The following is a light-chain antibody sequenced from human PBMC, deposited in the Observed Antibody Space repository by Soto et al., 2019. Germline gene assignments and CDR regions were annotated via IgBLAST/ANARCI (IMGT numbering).Light chain of an antibody. CDR3: QQYNNWPPMYT. V-gene: IGKV3-15*01. CDR2: DAS. J-gene: IGKJ2*01. CDR1: QIVSSN. Sequence: EIVMTQSPATLSVSPGERATLSCRASQIVSSNVAWYQQKAGQAPRLLINDASTRATGIPARFSGSGSGTEFPLTISRLQSEDFAVSDCQQYNNWPPMYTFGQGAKLEIK.